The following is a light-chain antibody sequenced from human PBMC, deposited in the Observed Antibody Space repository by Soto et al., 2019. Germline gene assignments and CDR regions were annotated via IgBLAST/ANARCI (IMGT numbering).Light chain of an antibody. CDR2: DVS. CDR1: SSDVGAYNY. V-gene: IGLV2-14*01. CDR3: SSYTSSGTDV. Sequence: QSALTQPASVSGSPRQSITISCSGTSSDVGAYNYVSWYQQHPGKAPKVMIYDVSNRPSGISNRFSGSKSGNTASLTISGLQPEDEADYYCSSYTSSGTDVFGTGTKVTV. J-gene: IGLJ1*01.